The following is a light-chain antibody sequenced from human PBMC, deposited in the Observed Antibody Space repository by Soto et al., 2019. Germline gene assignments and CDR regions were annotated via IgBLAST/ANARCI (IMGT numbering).Light chain of an antibody. CDR3: AAWDDSLNGHV. J-gene: IGLJ1*01. Sequence: QSVLTQPPSASGTSGQRVTISCSGSSSNIGSNTVNWYQQLPGTAPKLLIYSNNQRPSGVPDRFSGSKSGTSASLAFSGLQSEDEADYYCAAWDDSLNGHVFGTGTKVTVL. V-gene: IGLV1-44*01. CDR2: SNN. CDR1: SSNIGSNT.